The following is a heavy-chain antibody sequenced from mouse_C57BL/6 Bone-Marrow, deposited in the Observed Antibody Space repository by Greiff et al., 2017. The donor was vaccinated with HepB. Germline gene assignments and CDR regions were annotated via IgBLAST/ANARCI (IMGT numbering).Heavy chain of an antibody. CDR1: GFNIKDDY. J-gene: IGHJ4*01. CDR2: IDPENGDT. Sequence: VQLQQSGAELVRPGASVKLSCTASGFNIKDDYMHWVKQRPEQGLEWIGWIDPENGDTEYASKFQGKATITADTSSNKAYLQLSSLTSEETAVYYCTPIYYDYPDAMDYWGQGTSVTVSS. D-gene: IGHD2-4*01. CDR3: TPIYYDYPDAMDY. V-gene: IGHV14-4*01.